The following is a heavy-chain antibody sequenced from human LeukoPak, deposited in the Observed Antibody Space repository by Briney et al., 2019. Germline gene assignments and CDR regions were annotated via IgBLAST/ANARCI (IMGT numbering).Heavy chain of an antibody. CDR2: ISSNGGST. CDR1: GFTFSSYA. J-gene: IGHJ4*02. CDR3: TTDPLEVDY. Sequence: GGSPRLSCAASGFTFSSYAMHWVRQAPGKGLEYVSAISSNGGSTYYANSVKGRFTISRDNSKNTLYLQMNSPKTEDTAVYYCTTDPLEVDYWGQGTLVTVSS. V-gene: IGHV3-64*01.